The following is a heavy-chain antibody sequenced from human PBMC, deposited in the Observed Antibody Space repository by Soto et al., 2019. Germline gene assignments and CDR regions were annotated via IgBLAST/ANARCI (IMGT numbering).Heavy chain of an antibody. J-gene: IGHJ3*02. CDR1: GGSFSGYY. Sequence: PSETLSLTCAVYGGSFSGYYWSWIRQPPGKGLEWIGEINHSGSTNYNPSLKSRVTISVDTSKNQFSLKLSSVTAADTAVYYCASWYNVRAFDIWGQGTMVTVS. V-gene: IGHV4-34*01. CDR3: ASWYNVRAFDI. D-gene: IGHD1-20*01. CDR2: INHSGST.